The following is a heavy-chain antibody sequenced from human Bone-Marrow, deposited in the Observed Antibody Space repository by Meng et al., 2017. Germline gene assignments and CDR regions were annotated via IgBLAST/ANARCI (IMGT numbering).Heavy chain of an antibody. CDR1: GFTLDDYG. Sequence: GGSLRLSCAASGFTLDDYGMRWVRQAPGKGLEWVSGINWNGSSTGYADSVKGRFTISRDNAKNSLYLQMNSLRAEDTALYYCARDPYYDSSSYFNWGQGTLVTVSS. D-gene: IGHD3-22*01. V-gene: IGHV3-20*04. CDR3: ARDPYYDSSSYFN. CDR2: INWNGSST. J-gene: IGHJ4*02.